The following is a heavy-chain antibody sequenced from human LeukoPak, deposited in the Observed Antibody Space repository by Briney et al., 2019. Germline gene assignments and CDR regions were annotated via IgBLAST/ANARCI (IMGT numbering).Heavy chain of an antibody. CDR1: GFTFSSYG. CDR2: ISYDGSNK. J-gene: IGHJ6*02. V-gene: IGHV3-30*03. CDR3: AREGYDYGMDV. D-gene: IGHD6-13*01. Sequence: GGSLRLSCAASGFTFSSYGMHWVRQAPGKGLEWVAVISYDGSNKYYADSVKGRFTISRDNSKNTLYLQMNSLRAEDTAVYYCAREGYDYGMDVWGQGTTVTVSS.